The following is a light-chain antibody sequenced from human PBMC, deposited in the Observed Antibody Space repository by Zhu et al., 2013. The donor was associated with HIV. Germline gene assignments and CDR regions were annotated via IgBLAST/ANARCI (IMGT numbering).Light chain of an antibody. CDR2: DAS. J-gene: IGKJ1*01. V-gene: IGKV3-15*01. CDR1: QSINNF. Sequence: VLTQSPATLSVSPGEGATLSCRASQSINNFLAWYQQKPGQAPRLLIYDASTRATGIPARFSGSGSGTEFTLTINSLQSGDSAVYYCQQSGNWPPITFGQGTKVEIK. CDR3: QQSGNWPPIT.